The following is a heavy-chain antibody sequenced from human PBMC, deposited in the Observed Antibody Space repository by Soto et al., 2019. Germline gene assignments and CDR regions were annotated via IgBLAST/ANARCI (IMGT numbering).Heavy chain of an antibody. CDR2: ISSSGSA. CDR3: ARGGGYTASGGNSGFWFDP. CDR1: NESMSSGGYF. D-gene: IGHD5-18*01. Sequence: LSLTCTVSNESMSSGGYFWVWIRQHPGKGLEWIGHISSSGSANPNPSLKSRVSMSVDSSNNQFSLKLTSVTVADTAVYYCARGGGYTASGGNSGFWFDPWGQGTLVTVS. V-gene: IGHV4-31*03. J-gene: IGHJ5*02.